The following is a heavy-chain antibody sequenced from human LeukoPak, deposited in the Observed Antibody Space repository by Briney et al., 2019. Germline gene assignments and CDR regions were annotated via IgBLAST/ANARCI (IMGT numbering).Heavy chain of an antibody. V-gene: IGHV3-30*02. CDR3: AKNHDTSGYYYYFDY. CDR2: IRYDGSIR. J-gene: IGHJ4*02. Sequence: GGSLRLSCAASGFTFTIYDMHWVRQAPGKGLEWVAFIRYDGSIRYYVDSMKGRFTISRDNSKNTLYLQMNSLRAEDTAAYYCAKNHDTSGYYYYFDYWGQGTLVTVSS. D-gene: IGHD3-22*01. CDR1: GFTFTIYD.